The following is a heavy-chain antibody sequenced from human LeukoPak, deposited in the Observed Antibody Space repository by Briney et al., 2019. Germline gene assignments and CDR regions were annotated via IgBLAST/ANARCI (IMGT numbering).Heavy chain of an antibody. J-gene: IGHJ4*02. CDR1: GFTFSTYW. Sequence: GGSLRLSCAASGFTFSTYWMSWVRQAPGKGLEWVANIKQDGSEKYYVDSVKGRFTISRDNAKNSLYLQMNSLRAEDTAVYYCARDQRDCGFWSGSHLDYWGQGTLVTVSS. D-gene: IGHD3-3*01. V-gene: IGHV3-7*01. CDR2: IKQDGSEK. CDR3: ARDQRDCGFWSGSHLDY.